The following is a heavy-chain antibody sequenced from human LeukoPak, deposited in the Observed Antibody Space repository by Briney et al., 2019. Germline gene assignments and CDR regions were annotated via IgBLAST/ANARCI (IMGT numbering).Heavy chain of an antibody. CDR1: GGSFSGYY. CDR2: INHSGST. V-gene: IGHV4-34*01. CDR3: ARDGTWATGDLLNVDY. Sequence: SETLSLTCAVYGGSFSGYYWSWIRQPPGKGLEWIGEINHSGSTNYNPSLKSRVTVSLDTSKNQFSLKLSSVIAADTAVYYCARDGTWATGDLLNVDYWGQGTLVTVSS. D-gene: IGHD7-27*01. J-gene: IGHJ4*02.